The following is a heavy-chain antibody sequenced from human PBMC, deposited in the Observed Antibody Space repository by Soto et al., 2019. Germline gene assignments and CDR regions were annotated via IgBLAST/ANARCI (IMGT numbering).Heavy chain of an antibody. D-gene: IGHD6-13*01. J-gene: IGHJ4*02. CDR2: ISSSSSYT. V-gene: IGHV3-11*06. Sequence: GGSLRLSCAASGLTFSDYYMSWIRQAPGKGLEWVSYISSSSSYTNYADSVKGRFTISRDNAKNSLYLQMNSLRAEDTAVYYCARAGDGSSWYQLVFGYWGQGTLVTVSS. CDR1: GLTFSDYY. CDR3: ARAGDGSSWYQLVFGY.